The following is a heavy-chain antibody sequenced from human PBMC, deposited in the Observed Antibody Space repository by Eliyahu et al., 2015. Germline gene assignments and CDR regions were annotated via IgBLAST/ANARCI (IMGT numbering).Heavy chain of an antibody. CDR2: VSGSGVNT. J-gene: IGHJ4*02. Sequence: AASGFSFTSYAINWVRQAPGKGLEWVSAVSGSGVNTYYADSVKGRFTISRDISKNTVYLQLNNLRAEDTAVYYCAKDQDITGTRDFDYWGQGTLVTVSA. D-gene: IGHD1-20*01. CDR1: GFSFTSYA. CDR3: AKDQDITGTRDFDY. V-gene: IGHV3-23*01.